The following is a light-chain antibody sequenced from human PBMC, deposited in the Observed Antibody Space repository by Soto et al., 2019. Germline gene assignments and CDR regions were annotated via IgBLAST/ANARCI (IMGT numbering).Light chain of an antibody. CDR1: QTISSW. V-gene: IGKV1-5*03. CDR2: KAS. Sequence: DIQMTQSPSTLSGSVGDRVTITCRASQTISSWLAWYQQKPGKAPKLLIYKASTLKIGVRSRFSGSGSGTAFTLTISSLQPDEFATYYCQHYNSYSEAFGQGTKVDLK. J-gene: IGKJ1*01. CDR3: QHYNSYSEA.